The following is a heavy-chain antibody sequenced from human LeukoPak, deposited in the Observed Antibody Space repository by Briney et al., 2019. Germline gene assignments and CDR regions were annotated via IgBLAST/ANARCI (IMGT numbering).Heavy chain of an antibody. CDR1: TFSSYA. J-gene: IGHJ4*02. V-gene: IGHV4-39*01. D-gene: IGHD6-13*01. CDR3: ARPGIAATGAFDF. Sequence: TFSSYAMTWVRQPPGKGLEWIGSIYYSGSTYYNPSLKSRVSISVDTSKNQFSLNLTSVTAADTAVYFCARPGIAATGAFDFWGQGTLVTVSS. CDR2: IYYSGST.